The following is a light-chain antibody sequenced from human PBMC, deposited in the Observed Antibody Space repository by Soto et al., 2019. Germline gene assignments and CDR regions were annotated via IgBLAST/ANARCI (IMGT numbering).Light chain of an antibody. CDR2: KVS. CDR1: QSLVHSNGDTF. CDR3: MQGTHWPPYT. Sequence: DVVMTQSPLSLPVTLGQPASISCRSSQSLVHSNGDTFLNWFQQRPGQSPRRLIFKVSNRGSGVPDRFSGSWSCTDFTLKISRVEAEDFAIYYCMQGTHWPPYTFGQGTKLEIK. J-gene: IGKJ2*01. V-gene: IGKV2-30*02.